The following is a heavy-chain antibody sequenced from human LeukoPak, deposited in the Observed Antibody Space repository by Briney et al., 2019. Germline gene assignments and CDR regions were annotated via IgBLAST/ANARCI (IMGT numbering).Heavy chain of an antibody. CDR1: GGSISSYY. D-gene: IGHD4-17*01. V-gene: IGHV4-59*01. J-gene: IGHJ4*02. CDR2: IYYSGST. CDR3: ARAPMTTVTTFDY. Sequence: SETLSLTCTVSGGSISSYYWSWIRQPPGKGLDWIGYIYYSGSTNYNPSLKSRVTISVDTSKNQFSLKLSSVTAADTAVYYCARAPMTTVTTFDYWGQGTLVTVSS.